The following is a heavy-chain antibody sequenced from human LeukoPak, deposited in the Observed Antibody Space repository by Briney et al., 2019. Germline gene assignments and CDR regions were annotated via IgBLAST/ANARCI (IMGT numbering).Heavy chain of an antibody. CDR1: GGSFGGYY. D-gene: IGHD6-13*01. V-gene: IGHV4-34*01. CDR2: INHSGST. CDR3: AGSGYSSSWYVKSALDI. Sequence: SETLSLTCAVYGGSFGGYYWSWIRQPPGKGLEWIGEINHSGSTNYNPSLKSRVTISVDTSKNQFSLKLSSVTAADTAVYYCAGSGYSSSWYVKSALDIWGQGTMVTVSS. J-gene: IGHJ3*02.